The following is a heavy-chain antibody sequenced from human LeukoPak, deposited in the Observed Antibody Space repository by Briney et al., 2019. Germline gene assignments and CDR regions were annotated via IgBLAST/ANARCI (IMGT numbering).Heavy chain of an antibody. CDR3: AKRGINWGPIDY. CDR1: GFTFSSCA. V-gene: IGHV3-23*01. Sequence: GGSVRLSCAASGFTFSSCAMTWVRQAPGKGLEWVSAISGSGDSTYYADSVKGRFTISRDNSKRTLFLQMNSLRAEDTAVYYCAKRGINWGPIDYWGQDTVHTVSS. J-gene: IGHJ4*02. CDR2: ISGSGDST. D-gene: IGHD7-27*01.